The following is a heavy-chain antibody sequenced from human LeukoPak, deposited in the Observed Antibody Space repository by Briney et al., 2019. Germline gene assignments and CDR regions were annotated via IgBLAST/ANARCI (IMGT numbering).Heavy chain of an antibody. Sequence: GGSLRLSCAASGFTFYTYAMTWVRQAPGKGLEWVSTIIGSGGNTFYADSVKGRFTISRDNSKNTLSLQLTSLRAEDTGIYFCPRDGGHPLTSYYRAYWGQGTLVTVSS. J-gene: IGHJ4*02. CDR1: GFTFYTYA. CDR2: IIGSGGNT. V-gene: IGHV3-23*01. CDR3: PRDGGHPLTSYYRAY. D-gene: IGHD4-11*01.